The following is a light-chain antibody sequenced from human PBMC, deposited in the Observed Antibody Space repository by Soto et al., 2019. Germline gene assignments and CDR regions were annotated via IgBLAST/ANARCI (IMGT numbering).Light chain of an antibody. CDR3: QQYSSSPIT. V-gene: IGKV3-20*01. J-gene: IGKJ5*01. CDR1: QSIGSSY. Sequence: EGVLPPSPGTLSVAPGEMSPLSVMSSQSIGSSYLSWYKQKPGQAPRLLIYGAYSRATGIPDRFSGGGSGTDFSITIRRLDNEDFAVYYCQQYSSSPITGGHGQRRGLK. CDR2: GAY.